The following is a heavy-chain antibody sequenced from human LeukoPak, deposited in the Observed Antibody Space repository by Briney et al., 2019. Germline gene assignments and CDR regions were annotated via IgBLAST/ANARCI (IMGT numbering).Heavy chain of an antibody. Sequence: SETLSLTCTVSGXSISSYYWSWIRXPPGKGLEWIGYIYYSGSTKYNPSLKSRVTISVDASKTQFSLKLNSVTAADTAVYYCARGSRELYYFDYWGQGTLVTVSS. V-gene: IGHV4-59*01. CDR1: GXSISSYY. CDR2: IYYSGST. CDR3: ARGSRELYYFDY. J-gene: IGHJ4*02. D-gene: IGHD1-7*01.